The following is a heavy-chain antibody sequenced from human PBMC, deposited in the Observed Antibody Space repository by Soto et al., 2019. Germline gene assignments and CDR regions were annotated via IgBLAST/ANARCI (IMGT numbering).Heavy chain of an antibody. V-gene: IGHV1-18*04. J-gene: IGHJ6*02. CDR1: GYTFTSYG. D-gene: IGHD2-2*03. CDR3: ARDSGYCSSTSCSQDNYYYYGMDV. CDR2: ISAYNGNT. Sequence: AAVKVSCKASGYTFTSYGISWVRQAPGQGLEWMGWISAYNGNTNYAQKLQDRVTMTTDTSTSTAYMELRSLRSDDTAVYYCARDSGYCSSTSCSQDNYYYYGMDVWGQGTTVTVSS.